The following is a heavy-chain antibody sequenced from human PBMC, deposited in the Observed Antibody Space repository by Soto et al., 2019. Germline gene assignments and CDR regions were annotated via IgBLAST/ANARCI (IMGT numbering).Heavy chain of an antibody. V-gene: IGHV1-69*13. Sequence: SVKVSCKASGGTFSSYAISWVRQAPGQGLEWMGGIIPIFGTANYAQKFQGRVTITADESTSTAYMELSSLRSEDTAVYYCAREKSWVKGILDPWGQGTLVTVSS. CDR1: GGTFSSYA. D-gene: IGHD3-10*01. J-gene: IGHJ5*02. CDR3: AREKSWVKGILDP. CDR2: IIPIFGTA.